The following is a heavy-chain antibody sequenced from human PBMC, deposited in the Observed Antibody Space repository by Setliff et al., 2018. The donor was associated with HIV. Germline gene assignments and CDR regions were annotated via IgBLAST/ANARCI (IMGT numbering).Heavy chain of an antibody. CDR2: IYPSGST. V-gene: IGHV4-31*03. D-gene: IGHD6-13*01. CDR1: GVSIASGGYY. CDR3: ARGRRSAAAGTRWDYMDV. Sequence: SETLSLTCTVSGVSIASGGYYWSWIRQRPGKGLEWIGNIYPSGSTYYSPSLKSRLTTSADTSKKQFSLRLSSVTAADTAVYYCARGRRSAAAGTRWDYMDVWGKGTTVTVSS. J-gene: IGHJ6*03.